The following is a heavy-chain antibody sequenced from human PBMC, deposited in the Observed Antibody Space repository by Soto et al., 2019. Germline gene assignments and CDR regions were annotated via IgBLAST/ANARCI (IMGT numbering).Heavy chain of an antibody. CDR2: ISYDGRNK. CDR3: AKNHLIRGVIISGLDV. J-gene: IGHJ6*02. CDR1: GFTFSSYD. V-gene: IGHV3-30*18. Sequence: GGSLRLSCAASGFTFSSYDIHWVRQAPGKGLEWVAVISYDGRNKYYADSAKGRFTISRDNSKNTLFLQMNSLRAEDTAVYFCAKNHLIRGVIISGLDVWGQGTTVTVSS. D-gene: IGHD3-10*01.